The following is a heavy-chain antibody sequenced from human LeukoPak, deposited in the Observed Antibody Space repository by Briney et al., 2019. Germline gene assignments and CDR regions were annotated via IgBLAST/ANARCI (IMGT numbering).Heavy chain of an antibody. Sequence: GGSLRLSCAASGFTFSTYNMNWVRQAPGRGLEWVSSISGSSSYIYYADSVKGRFSISRDNAKNSLYLQMNSLRAEDTAVYYCARDLLGWELHYFDYWGQGTLVTVSS. J-gene: IGHJ4*02. D-gene: IGHD1-26*01. V-gene: IGHV3-21*01. CDR3: ARDLLGWELHYFDY. CDR1: GFTFSTYN. CDR2: ISGSSSYI.